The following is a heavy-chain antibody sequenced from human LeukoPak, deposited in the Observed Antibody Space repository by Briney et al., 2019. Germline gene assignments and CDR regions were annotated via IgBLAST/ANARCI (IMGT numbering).Heavy chain of an antibody. J-gene: IGHJ5*02. V-gene: IGHV1-69*05. CDR2: IIPIFGTA. CDR3: ARVYSGYDRFFRDPTGWFDP. D-gene: IGHD5-12*01. CDR1: GGTFSSYA. Sequence: GASVKVSCKASGGTFSSYAISWVRQAPGQGLEWMGGIIPIFGTANYAQKFQGRVTITTDESTSTAYMELSSLRSEDTAVYYCARVYSGYDRFFRDPTGWFDPWGQGTLVTVSS.